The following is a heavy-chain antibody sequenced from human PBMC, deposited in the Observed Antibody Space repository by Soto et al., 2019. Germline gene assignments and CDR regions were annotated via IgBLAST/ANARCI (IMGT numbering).Heavy chain of an antibody. D-gene: IGHD2-2*01. CDR1: GYTFTGYY. Sequence: QVQLVQSGAEVKKPGASVKVSCKASGYTFTGYYMHWVRQAPGQGLEWMGWINPNSGGTNYAQKFQCWVTMTRDTSISTAYMELSRLRSDDTAVYYCARGYCSSTSCYLFNWFDPWGQGTLVTVSS. J-gene: IGHJ5*02. CDR2: INPNSGGT. CDR3: ARGYCSSTSCYLFNWFDP. V-gene: IGHV1-2*04.